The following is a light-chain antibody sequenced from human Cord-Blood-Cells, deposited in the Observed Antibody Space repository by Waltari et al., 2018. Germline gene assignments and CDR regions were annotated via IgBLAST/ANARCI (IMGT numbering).Light chain of an antibody. CDR3: QVWDSSSDHVV. CDR1: NIGSKS. Sequence: SYVLTQPPSVSVAPGKTARITCGGNNIGSKSVHWYQQKPGQAPVPVIYYDSDRPSGIPERFSGSNSGNTATLTISRVEAGDEADYYRQVWDSSSDHVVFGGGTKLTVL. CDR2: YDS. V-gene: IGLV3-21*04. J-gene: IGLJ2*01.